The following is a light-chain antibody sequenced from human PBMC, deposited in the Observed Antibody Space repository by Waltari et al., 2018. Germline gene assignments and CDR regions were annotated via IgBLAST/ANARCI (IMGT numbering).Light chain of an antibody. CDR3: QQYNNRPPDT. J-gene: IGKJ2*01. CDR2: GAS. V-gene: IGKV3-15*01. Sequence: EIGMTQSPATLSVSPEASATLSCRASQSVSRNLAWYQHQHGQPPRLLIYGASIRATDVPGRFSGSGSGTEFTLAISSLQSEDFAIYYCQQYNNRPPDTFGQGTKLEI. CDR1: QSVSRN.